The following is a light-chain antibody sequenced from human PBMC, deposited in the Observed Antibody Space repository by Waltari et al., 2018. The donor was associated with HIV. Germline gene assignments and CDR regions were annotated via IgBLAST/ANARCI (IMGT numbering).Light chain of an antibody. Sequence: SYELTQSPSLSVSPGQTASITCSGDKLVDQYACWYQQKPGQSPVLVIYEDTKRPSGIPERFSGSSSGNTATLTIRGTQAVDAADYYCQAWDTSVWVFGGGTKLTVL. CDR3: QAWDTSVWV. J-gene: IGLJ3*02. V-gene: IGLV3-1*01. CDR2: EDT. CDR1: KLVDQY.